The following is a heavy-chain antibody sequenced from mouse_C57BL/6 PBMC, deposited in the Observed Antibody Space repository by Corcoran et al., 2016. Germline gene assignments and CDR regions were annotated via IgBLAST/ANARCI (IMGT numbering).Heavy chain of an antibody. CDR3: ARTAAQATYAMDY. CDR2: INTYSGVP. Sequence: QIQLVQSGPELKKPGETVKISCKASGYTFKTYGMSWVKQAPGKGLKWMGWINTYSGVPTYADDFKGRFAFSLENSASTAYLQINNLKNEDTATYFCARTAAQATYAMDYWGQGTSVTVSS. D-gene: IGHD3-2*02. V-gene: IGHV9-3*01. CDR1: GYTFKTYG. J-gene: IGHJ4*01.